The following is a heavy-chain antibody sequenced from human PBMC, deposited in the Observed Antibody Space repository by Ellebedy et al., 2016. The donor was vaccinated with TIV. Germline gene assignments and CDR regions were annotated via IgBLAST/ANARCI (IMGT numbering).Heavy chain of an antibody. CDR1: GFTFTSYS. CDR2: ISSTGYYI. D-gene: IGHD1-26*01. V-gene: IGHV3-21*01. Sequence: GESLKISCAASGFTFTSYSMNLVRQAPGKGLEWVSSISSTGYYIYYADSLKGRFTISRDDARNSVFLQMNSLRAEDTAVYYCARSGELDSWGQGTLVTVSS. J-gene: IGHJ4*02. CDR3: ARSGELDS.